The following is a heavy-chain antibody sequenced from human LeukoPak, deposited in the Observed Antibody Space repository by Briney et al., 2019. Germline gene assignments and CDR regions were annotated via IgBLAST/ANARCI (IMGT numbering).Heavy chain of an antibody. CDR3: AKNLGGVPAASD. CDR1: GFTFSNYW. D-gene: IGHD2-2*01. Sequence: GGSLRLSCAASGFTFSNYWMSWVRQAPGKGLEWVATIKEDGSEKYYADSVKGRFTISRDNSKNTLYLQMNSLRAEDTAVYYCAKNLGGVPAASDWGQGTLVTVSS. J-gene: IGHJ4*02. CDR2: IKEDGSEK. V-gene: IGHV3-7*03.